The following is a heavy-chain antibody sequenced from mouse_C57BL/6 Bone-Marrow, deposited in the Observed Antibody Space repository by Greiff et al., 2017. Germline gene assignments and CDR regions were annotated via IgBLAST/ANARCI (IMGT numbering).Heavy chain of an antibody. CDR3: ARPPMDY. J-gene: IGHJ4*01. CDR2: IDPNSGGT. Sequence: QVQLQQPGAELVKPGASVKLSCKASGYTFTSYWMHWVKQRPGRGLEWSGRIDPNSGGTKYNEKFQSKATLTVDKPSSTAYMQLSSLTSEDSAVYYCARPPMDYWGQGTSVTVSS. V-gene: IGHV1-72*01. CDR1: GYTFTSYW.